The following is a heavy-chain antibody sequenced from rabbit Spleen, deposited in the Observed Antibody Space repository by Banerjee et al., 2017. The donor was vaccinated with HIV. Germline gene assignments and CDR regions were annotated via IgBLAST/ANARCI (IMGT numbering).Heavy chain of an antibody. CDR3: ARDSASSFSSYGMDL. Sequence: QEQLEESGGGLVKPGGTLTLTCKASGIDFSSYYYMCWVRQAPGKGLEWIACIDAGSSGFTYFASWAKGRFTCSKTSSTTVTLQMTSLTAADTATYFCARDSASSFSSYGMDLWGPGTLVTVS. D-gene: IGHD8-1*01. V-gene: IGHV1S45*01. CDR2: IDAGSSGFT. CDR1: GIDFSSYYY. J-gene: IGHJ6*01.